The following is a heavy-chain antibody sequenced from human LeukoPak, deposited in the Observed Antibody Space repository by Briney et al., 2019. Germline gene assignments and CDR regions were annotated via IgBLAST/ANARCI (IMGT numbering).Heavy chain of an antibody. CDR1: GGSFSGYY. J-gene: IGHJ4*02. D-gene: IGHD3-22*01. CDR3: ARALGYYDSSGYSGFDY. V-gene: IGHV4-34*01. CDR2: INHSGST. Sequence: SETLSLTCAVYGGSFSGYYWSWIRQPPGKGLEWIGEINHSGSTNYNPSLKSRVTISVDTSKNQFSLKLSSVTAADTAVYYCARALGYYDSSGYSGFDYWGQGTLVTVSS.